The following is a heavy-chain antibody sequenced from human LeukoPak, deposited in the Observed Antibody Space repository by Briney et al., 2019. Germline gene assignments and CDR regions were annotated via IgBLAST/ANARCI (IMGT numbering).Heavy chain of an antibody. D-gene: IGHD2-2*01. CDR3: AAPGVPAATYYFDY. CDR2: IKYDGSNE. V-gene: IGHV3-30*02. J-gene: IGHJ4*02. CDR1: GISFSGYA. Sequence: PGGSLRLSCAVSGISFSGYAMHWVRQAPGKGLEWVGLIKYDGSNEYYADSVKGRFTISRDNSKNTVYLQMNSLRAEDTAVYYCAAPGVPAATYYFDYWGQGTLVTVSS.